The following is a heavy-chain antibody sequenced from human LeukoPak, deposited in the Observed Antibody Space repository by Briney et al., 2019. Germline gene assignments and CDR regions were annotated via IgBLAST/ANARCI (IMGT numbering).Heavy chain of an antibody. CDR3: ARAWHYPTGGDAFDI. Sequence: SETLSLTCTVAGGSISSSSYYWGCIRQPPGKGLECIGSIYYSGSTYYNPSLKSRVTISVDTSKNQFSLKLSSVTAADTAVYYCARAWHYPTGGDAFDIWGQGTMVTVSS. J-gene: IGHJ3*02. CDR2: IYYSGST. CDR1: GGSISSSSYY. D-gene: IGHD1-14*01. V-gene: IGHV4-39*07.